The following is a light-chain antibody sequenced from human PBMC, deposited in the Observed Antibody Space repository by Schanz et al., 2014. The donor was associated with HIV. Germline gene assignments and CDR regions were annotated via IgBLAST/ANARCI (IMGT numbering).Light chain of an antibody. V-gene: IGKV4-1*01. CDR1: QSVFYSSNNKNY. J-gene: IGKJ2*01. CDR3: HQYYTAPYT. Sequence: DIVMTQSPDSLAVSLGERATINCKSSQSVFYSSNNKNYLAWYQQKPGQPPKLLIYWASTRKSGVPDRFSGSASGTDFTLTISSLQAEDVAVYYCHQYYTAPYTFGQGTKLEIK. CDR2: WAS.